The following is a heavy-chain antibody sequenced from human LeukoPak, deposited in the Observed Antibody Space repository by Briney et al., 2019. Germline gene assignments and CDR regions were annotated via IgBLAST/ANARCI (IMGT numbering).Heavy chain of an antibody. J-gene: IGHJ5*02. V-gene: IGHV3-30*03. CDR2: ISYDGSNK. CDR3: ARGRLGWFDP. CDR1: GFTFSNNW. Sequence: GGSLRLSCAASGFTFSNNWMTWVRQAPGKGLEWVAVISYDGSNKYYADSVKGRFTISRDNSKNTLYLQMNSLRAEDTALYYCARGRLGWFDPWGQGTLVTVSS. D-gene: IGHD3-16*01.